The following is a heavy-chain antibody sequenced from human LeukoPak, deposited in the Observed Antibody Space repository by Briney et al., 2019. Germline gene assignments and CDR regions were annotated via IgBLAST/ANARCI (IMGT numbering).Heavy chain of an antibody. V-gene: IGHV1-18*01. CDR3: ARVTMVRGVIIGNDDY. J-gene: IGHJ4*02. CDR2: ISAYNGNT. CDR1: GYTFTSYG. D-gene: IGHD3-10*01. Sequence: ASVKVSCKASGYTFTSYGISWVRQAPGQELEWMGWISAYNGNTNYAQKLQGRVTMTTDTSTSTAYMELRSLRSDDTAVYYCARVTMVRGVIIGNDDYWGQGTLVTVSS.